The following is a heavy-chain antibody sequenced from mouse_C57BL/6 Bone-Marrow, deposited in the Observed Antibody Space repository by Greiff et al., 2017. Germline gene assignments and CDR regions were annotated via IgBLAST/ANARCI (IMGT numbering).Heavy chain of an antibody. D-gene: IGHD1-1*01. CDR1: GYAFTNYL. CDR2: INPGSGGT. V-gene: IGHV1-54*01. J-gene: IGHJ3*01. Sequence: VKLQESGAELVRPGTSVKVSCKASGYAFTNYLIEWVKQRPGQGLEWIGVINPGSGGTNYNEKFKGKATLTADKSSSTAYMQLSSLTSEDSAVYFCARSPYYYGSSYPDWFAYWGQGTLVTVSA. CDR3: ARSPYYYGSSYPDWFAY.